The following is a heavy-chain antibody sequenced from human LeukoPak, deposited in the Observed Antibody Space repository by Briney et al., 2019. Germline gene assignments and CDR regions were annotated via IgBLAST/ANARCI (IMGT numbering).Heavy chain of an antibody. V-gene: IGHV3-15*01. Sequence: PGGSLRLSCAASGFTVSSNYMSWVRQAPGKGLEWVGRIKSKTDGGTTDYAAPVKGRFTISRDDSKNTLYLQMNSLKTEDTAVYYCTTDQQWLVPRPGIEYYFDYWGQGTLVTVSS. CDR3: TTDQQWLVPRPGIEYYFDY. CDR2: IKSKTDGGTT. CDR1: GFTVSSNY. J-gene: IGHJ4*02. D-gene: IGHD6-19*01.